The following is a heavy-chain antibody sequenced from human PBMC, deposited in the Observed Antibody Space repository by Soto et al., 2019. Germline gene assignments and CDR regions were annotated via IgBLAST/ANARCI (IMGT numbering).Heavy chain of an antibody. CDR2: IYYSGST. Sequence: SETLSLTCTVSGGSISSGGYYCSWIRQHPGKGLEWIGCIYYSGSTYYNPSLKSRVTISVDTSKNQFSLKLSSVTAADTAVYYCARNYYDILTGLPHWFDPWGQGTLVTVSS. D-gene: IGHD3-9*01. CDR3: ARNYYDILTGLPHWFDP. J-gene: IGHJ5*02. V-gene: IGHV4-31*03. CDR1: GGSISSGGYY.